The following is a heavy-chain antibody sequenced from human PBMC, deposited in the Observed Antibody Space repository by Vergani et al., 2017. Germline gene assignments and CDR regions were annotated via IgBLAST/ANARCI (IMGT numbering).Heavy chain of an antibody. V-gene: IGHV4-30-4*08. D-gene: IGHD3-16*02. CDR2: IYHSGSP. CDR1: GVSINDSDSY. J-gene: IGHJ4*02. Sequence: QVKLQESGPGLLKPSQTLSLTCTVSGVSINDSDSYWTWIRQSPGKGLEWIGYIYHSGSPFYNPSLKSRFTISIDTSRNRFSLRLPSVTAADTAVYFCARDRDLSTIDYWGQGTLVTVSS. CDR3: ARDRDLSTIDY.